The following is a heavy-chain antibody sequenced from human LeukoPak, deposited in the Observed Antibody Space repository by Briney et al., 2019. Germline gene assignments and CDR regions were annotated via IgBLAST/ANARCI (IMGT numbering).Heavy chain of an antibody. V-gene: IGHV4-39*01. CDR1: DGSISTSDYY. Sequence: SETLSLTCTVSDGSISTSDYYWGWSRQPPGKGLEWIGSIYYSGSTYYDPSLRGRVTIFVDSSKSQFSLKLSSVTAADTAVYYCARGGVVITKFDYWGQGTLVTVSS. CDR3: ARGGVVITKFDY. J-gene: IGHJ4*02. D-gene: IGHD3-22*01. CDR2: IYYSGST.